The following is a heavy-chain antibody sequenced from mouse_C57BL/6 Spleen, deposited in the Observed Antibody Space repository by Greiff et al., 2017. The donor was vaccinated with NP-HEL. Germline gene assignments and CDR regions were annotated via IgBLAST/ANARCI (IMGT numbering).Heavy chain of an antibody. CDR2: IDPETGGT. J-gene: IGHJ3*01. CDR1: GYTFTDYE. D-gene: IGHD2-4*01. CDR3: TRYDDYDWFAY. Sequence: VQLQQSGAELVRPGASVTLSCKASGYTFTDYEMHWVKQTPVHGLEWIGAIDPETGGTAYNQKFKGKAILTADKSSSTAYMELRSLTSEDSAVYYCTRYDDYDWFAYWGKGTLVTVSA. V-gene: IGHV1-15*01.